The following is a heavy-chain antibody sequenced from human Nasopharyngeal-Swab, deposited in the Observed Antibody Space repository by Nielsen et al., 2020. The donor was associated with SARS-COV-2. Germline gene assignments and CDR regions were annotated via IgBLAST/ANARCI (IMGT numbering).Heavy chain of an antibody. V-gene: IGHV3-23*01. CDR3: AKDADSSGWFRYYFDY. J-gene: IGHJ4*02. CDR2: ISGSGGTT. Sequence: GGSLRLSCAASGFTFSSYAMSWVRQAPGKGPEWVSAISGSGGTTYYADSVKGRFTISRDNSKNTLYLQMNSLRAEDTAVYYCAKDADSSGWFRYYFDYWGQGTLVTVSS. D-gene: IGHD6-19*01. CDR1: GFTFSSYA.